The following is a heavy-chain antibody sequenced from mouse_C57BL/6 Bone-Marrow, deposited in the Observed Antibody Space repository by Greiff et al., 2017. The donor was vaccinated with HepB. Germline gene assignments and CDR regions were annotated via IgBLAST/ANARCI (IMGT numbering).Heavy chain of an antibody. CDR2: IDPETGGT. CDR3: ASPCSNYGEYAMDY. CDR1: GYTFTDYE. D-gene: IGHD2-5*01. V-gene: IGHV1-15*01. J-gene: IGHJ4*01. Sequence: QVQLQQSGAELVRPGASVTLSCKASGYTFTDYEMHWVKQTPVHGLEWIGAIDPETGGTAYNQKFKGKAILTADKSSSTAYMELRSLTSEDSAVYFCASPCSNYGEYAMDYWGQGTSVTVSS.